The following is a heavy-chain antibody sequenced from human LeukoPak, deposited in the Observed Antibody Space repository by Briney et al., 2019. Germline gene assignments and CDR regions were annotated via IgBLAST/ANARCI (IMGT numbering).Heavy chain of an antibody. V-gene: IGHV5-51*01. CDR2: IYPGDSDT. CDR1: GYSFTTYW. D-gene: IGHD3-3*01. Sequence: GESLKISCKGSGYSFTTYWIGWVRQMPGKGLEWMGIIYPGDSDTRYSPSFQGQVTISADKSISTAYLQWSSLKASDTAMYYCARTLGEWLPGSKAYYYYMDVWGKGTTVTVSS. J-gene: IGHJ6*03. CDR3: ARTLGEWLPGSKAYYYYMDV.